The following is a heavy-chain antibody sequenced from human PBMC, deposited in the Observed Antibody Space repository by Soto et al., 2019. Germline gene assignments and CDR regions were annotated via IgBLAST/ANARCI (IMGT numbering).Heavy chain of an antibody. CDR3: AKGHYYDNVGNWVANQAFDS. J-gene: IGHJ4*02. Sequence: PGGSLRLSCAVTGFSFNNYAMDWVRQAPGKGLEWVSSISGGGTGTYSADAVKGRFTISSDKSGNTVYLQMSSLRADDTAVYYCAKGHYYDNVGNWVANQAFDSWGQGSLVTVSS. CDR1: GFSFNNYA. D-gene: IGHD3-22*01. V-gene: IGHV3-23*01. CDR2: ISGGGTGT.